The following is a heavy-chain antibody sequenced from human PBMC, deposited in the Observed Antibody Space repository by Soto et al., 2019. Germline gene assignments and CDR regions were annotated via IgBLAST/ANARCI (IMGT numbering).Heavy chain of an antibody. CDR2: IYYSGST. CDR1: GGSISSSSYY. D-gene: IGHD6-13*01. Sequence: SETLSLTCTVSGGSISSSSYYWGWIRQPPGKGLEWIGSIYYSGSTYYNPSLKSRVTISVDTSKNQFSLKLSSVTAADTAVYYCARAASSWYYFDYWGQGTLVTVSS. V-gene: IGHV4-39*01. J-gene: IGHJ4*02. CDR3: ARAASSWYYFDY.